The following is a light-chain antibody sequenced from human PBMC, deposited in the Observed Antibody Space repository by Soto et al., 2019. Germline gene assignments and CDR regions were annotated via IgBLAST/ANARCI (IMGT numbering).Light chain of an antibody. Sequence: QLVLTQSPSASASLGASVKLTCTLSSGHSSYAIAWHQQQPEKGPRYLMKLNSDGSHSKGDGIPDRFSGSSSGAERYLIISSXQSXDEADYYCQTWGTGIHVFGTGTKVTV. CDR1: SGHSSYA. J-gene: IGLJ1*01. CDR3: QTWGTGIHV. CDR2: LNSDGSH. V-gene: IGLV4-69*01.